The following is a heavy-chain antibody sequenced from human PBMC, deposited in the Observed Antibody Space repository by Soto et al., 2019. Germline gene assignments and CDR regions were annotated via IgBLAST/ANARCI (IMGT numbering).Heavy chain of an antibody. CDR2: ISGSGGST. D-gene: IGHD3-22*01. CDR1: GFTFSSYA. V-gene: IGHV3-23*01. J-gene: IGHJ4*02. CDR3: AKDTPHYYDSSGYSTN. Sequence: GGSLRLSCAASGFTFSSYAMSWVRQAPGKGLEWVSAISGSGGSTYYADSVKGRFTISRDNSKNTLYLQMNSLRAEDTAVYYCAKDTPHYYDSSGYSTNWGQGTLVTVSS.